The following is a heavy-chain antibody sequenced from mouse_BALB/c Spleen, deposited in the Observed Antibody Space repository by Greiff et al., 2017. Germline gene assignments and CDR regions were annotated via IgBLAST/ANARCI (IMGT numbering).Heavy chain of an antibody. Sequence: QVQLQQSGAELARPGASVKMSCKASGYTFTSYTMHWVKQRPGQGLEWIGYINPSSGYTNYNQKFKDKATLTADKSSSTAYMQLSSLTSEDSAVYFCARLGTGTDAMDYWGQGTSVTVSS. CDR1: GYTFTSYT. J-gene: IGHJ4*01. V-gene: IGHV1-4*01. CDR2: INPSSGYT. CDR3: ARLGTGTDAMDY. D-gene: IGHD4-1*01.